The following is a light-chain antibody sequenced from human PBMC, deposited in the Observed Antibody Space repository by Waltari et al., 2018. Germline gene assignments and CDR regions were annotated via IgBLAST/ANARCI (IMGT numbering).Light chain of an antibody. CDR2: LGS. CDR3: MQAIQTPVT. CDR1: QSLLHSNGYNY. V-gene: IGKV2-28*01. Sequence: DIVMTQSPLSLPVTPGEPASISCRSSQSLLHSNGYNYLDWYLQKPGQSPQLLIYLGSNRASGVPDRFSGSGSGTDFTLKINRVEAEDVGVYYFMQAIQTPVTFGPGTKVDIK. J-gene: IGKJ3*01.